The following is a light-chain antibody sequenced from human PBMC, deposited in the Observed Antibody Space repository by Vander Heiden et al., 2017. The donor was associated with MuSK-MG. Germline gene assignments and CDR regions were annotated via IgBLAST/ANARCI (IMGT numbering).Light chain of an antibody. CDR3: QVWDSSSDHVV. CDR2: YDS. CDR1: NIGSKS. V-gene: IGLV3-21*04. Sequence: SYVLTQPPSVSVAPGKTARITCGGNNIGSKSVHWYQQKPGQAPGLVIYYDSDRHSGIPERFSGSNSGNTATLTTSRVEAGDEADYYCQVWDSSSDHVVFGGGTKLTVL. J-gene: IGLJ2*01.